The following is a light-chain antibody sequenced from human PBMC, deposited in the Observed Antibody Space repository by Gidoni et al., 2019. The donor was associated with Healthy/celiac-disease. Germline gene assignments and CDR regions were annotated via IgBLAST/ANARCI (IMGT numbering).Light chain of an antibody. V-gene: IGKV3-20*01. J-gene: IGKJ2*01. CDR3: QQYGSSPYT. Sequence: ETVLTQSPGTLALSPGERATLSCRASHSVRSSYLAWYQQKPGQAPRLLIYGASSRATGVPDRFSGSGSGTDFTLTISRLEPEDFAVYYCQQYGSSPYTFGQGTKLEIK. CDR2: GAS. CDR1: HSVRSSY.